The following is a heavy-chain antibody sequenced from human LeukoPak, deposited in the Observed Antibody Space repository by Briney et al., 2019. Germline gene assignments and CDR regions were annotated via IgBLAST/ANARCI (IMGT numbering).Heavy chain of an antibody. CDR2: ISAYNGNT. Sequence: ASVKVSCKASDYTFTSYGINWVRQAPGQGLEWMGWISAYNGNTDYAQKLQGRVSMTTDTSTSTAYMDLRSLRSDDTAVYYCARVRNSGFRYVDSWGQGTLVTVSS. CDR1: DYTFTSYG. V-gene: IGHV1-18*01. J-gene: IGHJ4*02. D-gene: IGHD5-12*01. CDR3: ARVRNSGFRYVDS.